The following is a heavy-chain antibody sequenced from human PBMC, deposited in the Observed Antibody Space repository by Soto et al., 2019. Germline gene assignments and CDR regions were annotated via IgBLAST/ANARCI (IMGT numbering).Heavy chain of an antibody. CDR1: GGTFSSYA. CDR3: ARGYLDTAMASAFDY. D-gene: IGHD5-18*01. CDR2: IIPIFGTA. J-gene: IGHJ4*02. V-gene: IGHV1-69*01. Sequence: QVQLVQSGAEVKKPGSSVKVSCKASGGTFSSYAISWVRQAPGQGLEWLGGIIPIFGTANYAQKFQGRVTIPADESTSTAYMELSSLRSEDTAVYYCARGYLDTAMASAFDYWVQGTLVTVSS.